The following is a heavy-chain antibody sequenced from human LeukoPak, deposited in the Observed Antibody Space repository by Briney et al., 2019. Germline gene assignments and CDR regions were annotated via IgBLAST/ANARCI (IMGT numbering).Heavy chain of an antibody. J-gene: IGHJ4*02. CDR2: IYYSGST. V-gene: IGHV4-39*01. CDR3: ASIAAMDY. Sequence: SETLSLACTVSGGSISSYYWSWIRQPPGKGLEWIGSIYYSGSTYYNPSLKSRVTISVDTSKNQFSLKLSSVTAADTAVHYCASIAAMDYWGQGTLVTVSS. D-gene: IGHD6-6*01. CDR1: GGSISSYY.